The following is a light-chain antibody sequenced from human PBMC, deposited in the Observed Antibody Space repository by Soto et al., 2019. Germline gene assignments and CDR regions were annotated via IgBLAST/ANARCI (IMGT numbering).Light chain of an antibody. CDR1: SSDVGGYNN. J-gene: IGLJ1*01. V-gene: IGLV2-14*03. CDR3: CSYTTSNSRQIV. CDR2: DVC. Sequence: QSALTQPASVSGSPGQSITISCTGTSSDVGGYNNVSWYQHHPGKAPKLMIFDVCNRPSGVSNRFSGSKSRNTASLTTSGLQPHHDADYYCCSYTTSNSRQIVFGTGTKLTVL.